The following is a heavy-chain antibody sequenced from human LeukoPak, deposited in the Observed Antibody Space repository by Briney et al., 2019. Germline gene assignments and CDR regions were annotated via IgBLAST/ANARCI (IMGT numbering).Heavy chain of an antibody. J-gene: IGHJ4*02. D-gene: IGHD2-8*01. Sequence: GASVKVSCTASGYTFTGYYMHWVRQAPGQGLEWMGWINPNSGGTNYAQKFQGRVTMTRDTSISTAYMELSRLRSDDTAVYYCARDAALYLRPGPHDYWGQGTLVTVSS. CDR3: ARDAALYLRPGPHDY. CDR2: INPNSGGT. V-gene: IGHV1-2*02. CDR1: GYTFTGYY.